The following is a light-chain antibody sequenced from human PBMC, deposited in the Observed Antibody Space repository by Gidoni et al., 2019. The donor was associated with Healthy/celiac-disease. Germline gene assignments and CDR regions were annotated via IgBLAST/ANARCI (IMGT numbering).Light chain of an antibody. CDR2: GNS. CDR1: SSNIGAGYD. V-gene: IGLV1-40*01. J-gene: IGLJ2*01. CDR3: QSYDSSLSGSHVV. Sequence: QSVLTQPPSVSVAPGQRVTISCTGSSSNIGAGYDVHWYQQLPGTAPKLLIYGNSNRHSGVPDRFSGSKPGTSASLTITGLQAEDEADYYCQSYDSSLSGSHVVFGGGTKLTVL.